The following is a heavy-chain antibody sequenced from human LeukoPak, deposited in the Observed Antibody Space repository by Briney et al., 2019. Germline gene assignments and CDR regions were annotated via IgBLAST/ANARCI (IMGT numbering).Heavy chain of an antibody. D-gene: IGHD3-3*01. J-gene: IGHJ4*02. V-gene: IGHV3-73*01. CDR3: TREWSGYYTFDY. Sequence: GGSLRLSCAASGFTFSGSAMHWVRQASGKGLEWVGRIRSKANSYATAYAASVKGRFTISRDDSKNTAYLQMNSLKTEDTAVYYCTREWSGYYTFDYWGQGTLVTVSS. CDR1: GFTFSGSA. CDR2: IRSKANSYAT.